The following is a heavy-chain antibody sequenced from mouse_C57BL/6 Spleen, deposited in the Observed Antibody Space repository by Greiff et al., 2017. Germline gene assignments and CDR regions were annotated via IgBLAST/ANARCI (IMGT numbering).Heavy chain of an antibody. Sequence: EVQVVESGPGMVKPSQSLSLTCTVTGYSITSGYDWHWIRHFPGNKLEWMGYISYSGSTNYNPSLKSRISITHDTSKNHFFLKLNSVTTEDTATYYCASAPFDDGYSFAYWGQGTLVTVSA. J-gene: IGHJ3*01. CDR2: ISYSGST. CDR1: GYSITSGYD. V-gene: IGHV3-1*01. D-gene: IGHD2-3*01. CDR3: ASAPFDDGYSFAY.